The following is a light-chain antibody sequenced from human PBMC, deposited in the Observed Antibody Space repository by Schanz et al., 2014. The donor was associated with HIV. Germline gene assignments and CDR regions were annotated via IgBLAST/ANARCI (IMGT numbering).Light chain of an antibody. CDR3: AACDDTLNGYV. V-gene: IGLV1-44*01. CDR1: DSNTGRNP. CDR2: GTD. J-gene: IGLJ1*01. Sequence: QSVLTQPPSASGTPGQRVTISCSGSDSNTGRNPVNWYQPPPGAAPKLLIYGTDQRPSGVPDRVSGSRSGTSASLAISGLQSGDEADYYCAACDDTLNGYVFGSGTKLTVL.